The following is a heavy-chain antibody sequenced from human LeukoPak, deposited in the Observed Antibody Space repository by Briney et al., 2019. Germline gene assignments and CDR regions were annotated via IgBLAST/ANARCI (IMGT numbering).Heavy chain of an antibody. CDR1: GGTFSSYA. CDR3: ARGPDYYDSSGYDYYYMDV. D-gene: IGHD3-22*01. Sequence: SVRVSCKASGGTFSSYAISWVRQAPGQGLEWMGGIIPIFGTANYAQKFQGRVTITADESTSTAYMELSSLRSEDTAVYYCARGPDYYDSSGYDYYYMDVWGKGTTVTVSS. J-gene: IGHJ6*03. V-gene: IGHV1-69*13. CDR2: IIPIFGTA.